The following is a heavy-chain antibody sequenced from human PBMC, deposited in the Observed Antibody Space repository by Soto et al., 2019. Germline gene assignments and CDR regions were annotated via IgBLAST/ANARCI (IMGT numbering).Heavy chain of an antibody. V-gene: IGHV3-15*07. CDR2: IKSKPDGGTT. CDR1: GFTFSNAW. Sequence: EVQLVESGGGLVKPGGSLRLSCAASGFTFSNAWMNWVRQAPGKGLEWVGRIKSKPDGGTTDYAAPVKGRFTISRDDSKHTLDLQMNSLKTEDTAVYYWTTDLVTIVPGVTGWFDPWGHGTLVTVSS. CDR3: TTDLVTIVPGVTGWFDP. J-gene: IGHJ5*02. D-gene: IGHD3-10*01.